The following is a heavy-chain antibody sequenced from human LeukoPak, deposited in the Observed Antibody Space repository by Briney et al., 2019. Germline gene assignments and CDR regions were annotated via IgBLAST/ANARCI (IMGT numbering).Heavy chain of an antibody. J-gene: IGHJ4*02. CDR1: GSSISSYY. V-gene: IGHV4-4*07. Sequence: PSETLSLTCTVSGSSISSYYWSWLRQPAGKGLEWIGRIYISGSGSTNYNPSLKSRVTISADTSKNQFSLKLSSVTAADTAVYYCARDNPFKYDYVNWGQGTLVTVSS. D-gene: IGHD3-16*01. CDR2: IYISGSGST. CDR3: ARDNPFKYDYVN.